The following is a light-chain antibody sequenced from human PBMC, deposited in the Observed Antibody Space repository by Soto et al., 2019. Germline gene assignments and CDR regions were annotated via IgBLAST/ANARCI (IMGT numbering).Light chain of an antibody. CDR3: QQYNDCPLT. Sequence: EVVMTQSPSTLSGSPGERATLSCRASQSVTTFLAWYQQKPGQAPRLLIYGASTRATGIPARFSGSGSGTDFTLTISSLQSEDFAVYYCQQYNDCPLTFGGGTKVDIK. J-gene: IGKJ4*01. CDR1: QSVTTF. CDR2: GAS. V-gene: IGKV3-15*01.